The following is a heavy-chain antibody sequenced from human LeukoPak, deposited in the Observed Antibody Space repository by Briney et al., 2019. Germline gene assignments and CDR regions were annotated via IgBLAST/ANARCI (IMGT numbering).Heavy chain of an antibody. CDR2: IDWGDDK. D-gene: IGHD3-22*01. CDR3: ARAPYYYDSSGSLYFDY. Sequence: SGPTLVNPTQTLTLTCTFSGFSLSTSGMCVSWIRQPPGKALEWLALIDWGDDKYYSTSLKTRLTISKDTSKNQVVLTMTNMDPVDTATYYCARAPYYYDSSGSLYFDYWGQGTLVTVSS. CDR1: GFSLSTSGMC. J-gene: IGHJ4*02. V-gene: IGHV2-70*01.